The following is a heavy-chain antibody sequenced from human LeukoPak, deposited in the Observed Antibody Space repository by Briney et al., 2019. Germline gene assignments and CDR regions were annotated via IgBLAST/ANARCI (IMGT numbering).Heavy chain of an antibody. Sequence: GGSLRLSCAASGFTVSSNYMSWVRQAPGKGLEWVSVIYSAGTTYYTDPVKSRFTISRDNSKNTLYLQMNSLRAEDTAVYYCASLMYSSSWYYFDYWGQGTLVTVSS. CDR1: GFTVSSNY. CDR2: IYSAGTT. J-gene: IGHJ4*02. V-gene: IGHV3-53*01. CDR3: ASLMYSSSWYYFDY. D-gene: IGHD6-13*01.